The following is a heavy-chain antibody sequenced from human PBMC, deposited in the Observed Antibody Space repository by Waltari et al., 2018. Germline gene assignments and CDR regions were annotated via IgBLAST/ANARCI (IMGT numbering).Heavy chain of an antibody. J-gene: IGHJ4*02. CDR3: ARGGYYDSSGYQDY. CDR2: IYHSGST. D-gene: IGHD3-22*01. Sequence: QVQLQESGPGLVKPSVTLSLTCAVSGGSISSSNWWSWVRQPHGNGLDWDGEIYHSGSTNYNPALKSRVTISVDKSKNQFSLKLSSVTAADTAVYYCARGGYYDSSGYQDYWGQGTLVTVSS. V-gene: IGHV4-4*02. CDR1: GGSISSSNW.